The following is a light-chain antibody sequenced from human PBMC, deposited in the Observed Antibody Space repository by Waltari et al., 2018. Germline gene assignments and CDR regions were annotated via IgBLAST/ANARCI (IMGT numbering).Light chain of an antibody. J-gene: IGLJ3*02. V-gene: IGLV3-25*03. CDR1: AFPNQS. Sequence: YELKQPPSVSVSPGQTARITCSGDAFPNQSASWCQQKPGQAPVVVIYKDTERPSGIPERFSGSSSGTTVTLTISGVQAEDAADYYCQSGDSSGTSWVFGGGTKLTVL. CDR2: KDT. CDR3: QSGDSSGTSWV.